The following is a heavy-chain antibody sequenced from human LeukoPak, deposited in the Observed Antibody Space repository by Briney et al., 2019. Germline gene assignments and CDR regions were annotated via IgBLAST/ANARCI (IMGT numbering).Heavy chain of an antibody. V-gene: IGHV4-59*01. J-gene: IGHJ4*02. CDR1: GGSTSSYY. CDR2: IYYSGST. CDR3: ARGGEAEYYYDSSGYYDY. D-gene: IGHD3-22*01. Sequence: SETLSLTCTVSGGSTSSYYWSWIRQPPGKGLEWIGYIYYSGSTNYNPSLKSRVTISVDTSKNQFSLKLSSVTAADTAVYYCARGGEAEYYYDSSGYYDYWGQGTLVTVSS.